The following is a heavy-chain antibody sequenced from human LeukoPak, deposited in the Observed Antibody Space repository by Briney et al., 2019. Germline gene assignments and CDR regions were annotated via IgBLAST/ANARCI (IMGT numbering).Heavy chain of an antibody. CDR2: IWYDGSNK. CDR3: ARSYYYDSSHTVDY. D-gene: IGHD3-22*01. J-gene: IGHJ4*02. Sequence: PGRSLRLSCAASGFTFSSYGMHWVRQAPGKGLEWVAVIWYDGSNKYYADSVKGRFTISRDNSKNTLYLQMSSLRAEDTAVYYCARSYYYDSSHTVDYWGQGTLVTVSS. CDR1: GFTFSSYG. V-gene: IGHV3-33*01.